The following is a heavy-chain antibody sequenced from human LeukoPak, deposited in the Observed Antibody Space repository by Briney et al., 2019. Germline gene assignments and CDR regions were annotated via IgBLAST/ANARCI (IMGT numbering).Heavy chain of an antibody. CDR2: MNTYTGNP. V-gene: IGHV7-4-1*02. J-gene: IGHJ5*02. CDR1: GYTFTSYA. Sequence: ASVKVSCKASGYTFTSYAMNWVRQAPGQGLEWMGWMNTYTGNPTYVQGFTGRFVFSLDTSVSTAYLQLNSLKTEGTAIYYCARGGYCRSDGCYSNYFDPWGQGTLVSVPS. D-gene: IGHD1-7*01. CDR3: ARGGYCRSDGCYSNYFDP.